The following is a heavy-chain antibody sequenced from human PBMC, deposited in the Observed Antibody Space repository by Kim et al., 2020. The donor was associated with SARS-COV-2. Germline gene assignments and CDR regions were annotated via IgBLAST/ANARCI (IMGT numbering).Heavy chain of an antibody. V-gene: IGHV3-74*03. CDR3: ARVHGDYAWFDP. CDR2: INNDGSDT. D-gene: IGHD4-17*01. J-gene: IGHJ5*02. Sequence: GGSLRLSCAAPGFTFSSYWMHWVRQAPGKGPVWVARINNDGSDTKYADCVKGRFTISRDNAKNTLYLQMNSLRVEDTAIYYCARVHGDYAWFDPWGQGTL. CDR1: GFTFSSYW.